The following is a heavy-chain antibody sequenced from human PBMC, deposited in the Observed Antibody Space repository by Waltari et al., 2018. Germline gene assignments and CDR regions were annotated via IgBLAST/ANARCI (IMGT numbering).Heavy chain of an antibody. CDR3: AREYYDSSGYYEFTEY. J-gene: IGHJ4*02. D-gene: IGHD3-22*01. Sequence: QVQLQESGPGLVKPSATLSLTCSVSGHSISSDYLWGWIRQPPGKGLEWIGSIYHTGTTYYNPSLKSRVTMSVDTSRNQFSLKVNSVTAADTAVYYCAREYYDSSGYYEFTEYWGQGTLATVSS. CDR2: IYHTGTT. CDR1: GHSISSDYL. V-gene: IGHV4-38-2*02.